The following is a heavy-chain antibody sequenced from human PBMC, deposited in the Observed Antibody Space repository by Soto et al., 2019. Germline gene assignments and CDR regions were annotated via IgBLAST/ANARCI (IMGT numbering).Heavy chain of an antibody. J-gene: IGHJ3*02. V-gene: IGHV3-21*01. CDR2: ISSSSSYI. Sequence: EVQLVESGGGLVKPGGSLRLSCAASGFTFSSYSMNWVRQAPGKGLEWVSFISSSSSYIYYADSVKGRFTISRDNANNSLYLQMNSLRAEDTAVYYCPRSIAVAVDAFDIWGQATMFTVSS. CDR1: GFTFSSYS. D-gene: IGHD6-19*01. CDR3: PRSIAVAVDAFDI.